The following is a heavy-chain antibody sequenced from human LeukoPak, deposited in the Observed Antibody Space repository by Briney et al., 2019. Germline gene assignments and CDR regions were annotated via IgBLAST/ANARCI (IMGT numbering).Heavy chain of an antibody. D-gene: IGHD1-26*01. CDR2: LYSDGRQ. V-gene: IGHV3-53*01. CDR3: ARGGSHLGAFDI. CDR1: GFTVSSNY. J-gene: IGHJ3*02. Sequence: PGGSLRLSCAASGFTVSSNYMSWVRQAPGKGLEWVSILYSDGRQYYADSVKGDSVKGRFTISRDNLKNTLYLQINGLRAEDTAVYFCARGGSHLGAFDIWGQGTMVTVSS.